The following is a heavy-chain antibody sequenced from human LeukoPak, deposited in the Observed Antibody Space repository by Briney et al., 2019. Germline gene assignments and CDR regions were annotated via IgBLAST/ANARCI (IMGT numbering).Heavy chain of an antibody. CDR3: AKDISVSYYPEYFQH. CDR1: GFTFSSYG. CDR2: IRYDGSNK. J-gene: IGHJ1*01. D-gene: IGHD1-26*01. Sequence: GGSLRLSCAASGFTFSSYGMHWVRQAPGKGLEWVAFIRYDGSNKYYADSVRRRFIISRDTYKNTLYLQMSSLRAEDTPVYYCAKDISVSYYPEYFQHWGQGTLVTVSS. V-gene: IGHV3-30*02.